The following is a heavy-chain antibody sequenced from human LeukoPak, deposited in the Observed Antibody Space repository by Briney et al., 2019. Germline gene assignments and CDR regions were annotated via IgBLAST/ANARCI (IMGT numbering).Heavy chain of an antibody. Sequence: GGSLRLSCAASGFTFSSYGMHWVRQAPGKGLEWVAVLSYDGSKKYYADSVQGRFTISRDNSKNTLYLQMNSLRAEDTAVYYCARSGGLQKFDYWGRGTLVTVSS. V-gene: IGHV3-30*03. CDR3: ARSGGLQKFDY. J-gene: IGHJ4*02. D-gene: IGHD4-11*01. CDR1: GFTFSSYG. CDR2: LSYDGSKK.